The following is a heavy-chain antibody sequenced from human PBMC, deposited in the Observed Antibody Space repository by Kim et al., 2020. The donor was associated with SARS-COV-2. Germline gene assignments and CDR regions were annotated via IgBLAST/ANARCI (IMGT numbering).Heavy chain of an antibody. V-gene: IGHV3-23*01. D-gene: IGHD2-21*01. CDR3: AKYGYLVVRANFDY. J-gene: IGHJ4*02. Sequence: ADSVKGRFTSSRDNSKNTLYLQMNSLRAEDTAVYYCAKYGYLVVRANFDYWGQGTLVTVSS.